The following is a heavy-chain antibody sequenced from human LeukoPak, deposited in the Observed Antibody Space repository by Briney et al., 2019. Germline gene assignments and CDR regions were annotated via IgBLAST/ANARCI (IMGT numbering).Heavy chain of an antibody. D-gene: IGHD2-15*01. J-gene: IGHJ4*02. Sequence: SETLSLTCTVSGVSITSFYWSWIRQPPGKGLEWIGYIYFSGSTNYNPSLKSRVTVSLDTTKNQVSLKLSSVSAADTAVYYCASTGYCIGGSCYSNYFDFSGQETLVTVSS. CDR2: IYFSGST. CDR3: ASTGYCIGGSCYSNYFDF. CDR1: GVSITSFY. V-gene: IGHV4-59*08.